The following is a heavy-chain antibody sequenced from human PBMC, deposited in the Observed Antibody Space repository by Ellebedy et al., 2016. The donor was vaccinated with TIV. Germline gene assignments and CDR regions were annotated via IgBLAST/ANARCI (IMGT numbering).Heavy chain of an antibody. CDR1: GFTFSDSV. V-gene: IGHV3-30*03. J-gene: IGHJ3*02. CDR2: ISVDGRAV. Sequence: GGSLRLSXVGFGFTFSDSVMHWVRQDPGKGLDWVADISVDGRAVHYPDSVKGRFAISRDNAQNTVYLQMNSLRLEDTAVYYCVRGWYSSGHCDVFAMWGQGTIVTVSS. D-gene: IGHD6-19*01. CDR3: VRGWYSSGHCDVFAM.